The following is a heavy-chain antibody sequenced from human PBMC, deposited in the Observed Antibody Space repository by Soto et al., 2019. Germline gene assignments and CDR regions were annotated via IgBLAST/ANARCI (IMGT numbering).Heavy chain of an antibody. V-gene: IGHV1-8*01. CDR1: GYTFTNND. J-gene: IGHJ4*02. CDR2: MNPGSGDT. Sequence: ASVKVSCKASGYTFTNNDVSWVRQATGQGLEWMGWMNPGSGDTGYAQKFQGRVTMTRDISIATAYMELSSLRSDDTAIYYCATFATVVALTWCVTGGQGTPVAFS. CDR3: ATFATVVALTWCVT. D-gene: IGHD2-8*02.